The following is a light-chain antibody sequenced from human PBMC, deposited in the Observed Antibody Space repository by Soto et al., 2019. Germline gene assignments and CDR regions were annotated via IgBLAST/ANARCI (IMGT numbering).Light chain of an antibody. CDR1: STDVGGGND. CDR2: EVS. J-gene: IGLJ1*01. V-gene: IGLV2-14*01. Sequence: QSVLTQPASVSVAPGQSVTVSCTGTSTDVGGGNDVPWYQQHPGKAPKLMIYEVSNRPSGVSNRFSGSKSGNTASLTISGLQAEDEADYYCSSYTSSSILFGTGTKSPS. CDR3: SSYTSSSIL.